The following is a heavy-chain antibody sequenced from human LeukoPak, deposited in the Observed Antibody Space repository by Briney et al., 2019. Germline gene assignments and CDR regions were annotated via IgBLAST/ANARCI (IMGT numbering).Heavy chain of an antibody. CDR3: AKDQGYSSSWYQSNYYYGMDV. J-gene: IGHJ6*02. CDR1: VITFSSYG. V-gene: IGHV3-30*18. Sequence: GRSLRLSCAASVITFSSYGMYWVRQAPGKGLEWVAVILYDGSNKYYVDSVKGRFTISRDNSKNTLYLQMNSLRAEDTAVYYCAKDQGYSSSWYQSNYYYGMDVWGQGTTVTVSS. D-gene: IGHD6-13*01. CDR2: ILYDGSNK.